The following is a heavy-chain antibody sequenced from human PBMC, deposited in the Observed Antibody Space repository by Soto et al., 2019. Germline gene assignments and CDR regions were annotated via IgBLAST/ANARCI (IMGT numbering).Heavy chain of an antibody. J-gene: IGHJ3*02. D-gene: IGHD3-22*01. CDR3: ALRYDSSGYYDDAFDI. CDR2: IFSNDEK. V-gene: IGHV2-26*01. CDR1: GFSLSNARMV. Sequence: KESGPVLVKPTETLTLTCTVSGFSLSNARMVVSWIRQPPGKALEWLAHIFSNDEKSYSTSLKSRLTISKDTSKSQVVLTMTNMYPVDTATYYCALRYDSSGYYDDAFDIWGQGTMVTVSS.